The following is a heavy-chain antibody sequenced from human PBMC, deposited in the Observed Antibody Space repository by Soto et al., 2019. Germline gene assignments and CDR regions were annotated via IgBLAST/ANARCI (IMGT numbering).Heavy chain of an antibody. J-gene: IGHJ3*02. D-gene: IGHD3-22*01. CDR3: ARAPNYYDSSGYGGKAFDI. V-gene: IGHV4-59*01. CDR1: GGSISSYY. Sequence: PSETLSLTCTVSGGSISSYYWSWIRQPRGEGLEWVGYIFYSGSTNDNPSLKSRVTISVDSSKNQFSLKLSSVTAADTAVYYCARAPNYYDSSGYGGKAFDIWGQGTMVTVSS. CDR2: IFYSGST.